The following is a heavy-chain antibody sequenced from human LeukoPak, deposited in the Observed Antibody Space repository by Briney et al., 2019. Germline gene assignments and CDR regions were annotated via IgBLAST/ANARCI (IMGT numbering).Heavy chain of an antibody. CDR2: IYYSGSP. V-gene: IGHV4-59*11. CDR1: GGSISSQY. J-gene: IGHJ5*02. CDR3: ARDLGPPTNWFDP. D-gene: IGHD4-11*01. Sequence: PSETLSLTCTVSGGSISSQYWSWLRQPPGKGLEWIGNIYYSGSPTYTPSLKSRVTISVDTSKNQFSLKLSSVTAADTAVYYCARDLGPPTNWFDPWGQGTLVTVSS.